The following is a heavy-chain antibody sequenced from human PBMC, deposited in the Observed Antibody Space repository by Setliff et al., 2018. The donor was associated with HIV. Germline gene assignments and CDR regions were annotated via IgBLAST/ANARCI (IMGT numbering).Heavy chain of an antibody. CDR1: GDSISGYF. Sequence: TSETLSLTCTVSGDSISGYFWSWIRQPPGKGLEWIGFIYYSGSTVYNPSLKSRVTISVDTSKNQFSLELTSLTAADTAVYYCARGRDYFGPWGQGTLVTVSS. CDR3: ARGRDYFGP. J-gene: IGHJ4*02. V-gene: IGHV4-59*01. CDR2: IYYSGST.